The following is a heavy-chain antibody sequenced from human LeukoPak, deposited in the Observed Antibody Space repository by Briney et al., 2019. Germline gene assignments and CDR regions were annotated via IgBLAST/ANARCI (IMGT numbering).Heavy chain of an antibody. CDR1: GGSISSYF. CDR3: ARHGIFVWGNYRSFDL. CDR2: INHSGST. V-gene: IGHV4-34*01. Sequence: PSETLSLTCTVSGGSISSYFWSWIRQPPGKGLEWIGEINHSGSTNYNPSLESRVSISIDTSKNQFSLELSPVTAADTAVYYCARHGIFVWGNYRSFDLWGRGTLVTVSS. J-gene: IGHJ2*01. D-gene: IGHD3-16*02.